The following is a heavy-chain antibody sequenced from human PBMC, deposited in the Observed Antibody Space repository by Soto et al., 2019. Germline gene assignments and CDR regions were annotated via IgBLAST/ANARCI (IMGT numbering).Heavy chain of an antibody. D-gene: IGHD3-10*01. CDR2: INWNGDST. CDR1: AFTFDDYG. Sequence: RGSLRLSCAASAFTFDDYGMSWVRQAPGKGLEWVSGINWNGDSTGYADSVKGRFTISRDNAKNSLYLQMNSLRAEDTALYYSVRPEEDLDGGYGSYYNGFDYWGQRTLVTGSS. J-gene: IGHJ4*02. V-gene: IGHV3-20*04. CDR3: VRPEEDLDGGYGSYYNGFDY.